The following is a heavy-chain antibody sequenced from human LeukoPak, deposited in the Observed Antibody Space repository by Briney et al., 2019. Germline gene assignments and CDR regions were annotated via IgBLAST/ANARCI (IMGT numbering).Heavy chain of an antibody. CDR3: VKDVKSMAGHC. CDR1: XFTXXSYA. CDR2: ISGSGGST. J-gene: IGHJ4*02. Sequence: GGXXXXSCAAXXFTXXSYAMSWVRQAPGKGLEWVSAISGSGGSTFSADSVRGRFTISRDNYKNTLYLQMNSLGAEDTAVYFCVKDVKSMAGHCWGQGTLVTVSS. V-gene: IGHV3-23*01. D-gene: IGHD6-19*01.